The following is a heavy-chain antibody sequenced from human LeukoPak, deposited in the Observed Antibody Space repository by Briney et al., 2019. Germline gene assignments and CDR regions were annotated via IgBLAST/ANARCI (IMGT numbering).Heavy chain of an antibody. CDR1: GYSISSGYY. J-gene: IGHJ4*02. D-gene: IGHD3-10*01. CDR2: IYHSGST. Sequence: PSETLSLTCAVSGYSISSGYYWGWIRQPPGKGLEWIGSIYHSGSTYYNPSLKSRVTISVDTSKNQFSLKLSSVTAADTAVYYCARINYYGSGSYYIIDYWGQGTLVTVSS. V-gene: IGHV4-38-2*01. CDR3: ARINYYGSGSYYIIDY.